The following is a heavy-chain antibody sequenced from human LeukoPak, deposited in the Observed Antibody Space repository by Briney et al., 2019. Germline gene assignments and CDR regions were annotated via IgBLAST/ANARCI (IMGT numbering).Heavy chain of an antibody. Sequence: PSETLSLTCNGGSISSSSHYWGWIRQPPGKGLEWIGSIYYSGSTYYNPSLKSRVTISVDTSKNQFSLKLSSVTAAGTAVYYCARVQSRLSWFDPWGQGTLVTVSS. CDR3: ARVQSRLSWFDP. CDR1: GSISSSSHY. CDR2: IYYSGST. V-gene: IGHV4-39*07. J-gene: IGHJ5*02.